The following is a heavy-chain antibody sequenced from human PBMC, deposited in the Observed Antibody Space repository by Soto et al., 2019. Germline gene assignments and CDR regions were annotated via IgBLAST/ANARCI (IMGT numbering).Heavy chain of an antibody. CDR2: ISYSGST. V-gene: IGHV4-39*01. CDR1: GGSIRTTDYK. Sequence: QLQLQESGPGLVKPSETLSLTCIVSGGSIRTTDYKWGWIRQPPGKGLEWLGNISYSGSTYYSPSLKSRVTLLVDMSKNQFSLKLRSVTTADTAVDYCAGRACRRDGYNFLCYLDQWGQGTLVPVSA. J-gene: IGHJ4*02. CDR3: AGRACRRDGYNFLCYLDQ. D-gene: IGHD5-12*01.